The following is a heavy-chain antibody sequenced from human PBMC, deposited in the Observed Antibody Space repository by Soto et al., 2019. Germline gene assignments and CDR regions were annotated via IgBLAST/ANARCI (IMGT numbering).Heavy chain of an antibody. V-gene: IGHV1-18*01. Sequence: VASVKVSCKTSGYTFNTYGINWVRQAPGQGLELMGWISAYDGKTTYAEKFQGRVTLTTGTSTSTAYMELRSLRSDDTAIYYCARDPHEFWTSYWFDPWGQGTPVTVSS. J-gene: IGHJ5*02. CDR2: ISAYDGKT. CDR3: ARDPHEFWTSYWFDP. D-gene: IGHD3-3*01. CDR1: GYTFNTYG.